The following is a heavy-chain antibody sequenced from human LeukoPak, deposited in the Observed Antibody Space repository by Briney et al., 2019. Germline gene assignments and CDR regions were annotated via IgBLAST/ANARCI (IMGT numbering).Heavy chain of an antibody. CDR3: ARGAWDYDGKDY. Sequence: ASVKVSCKASGYTFTGFYIHWMRQAPGQGLEWMGRINPRIGDTNSARRFQGRVTMTRDTSISTAYMDLNRLTSDDTAVYYCARGAWDYDGKDYWGQGTLVTVSS. D-gene: IGHD1-7*01. J-gene: IGHJ4*02. CDR1: GYTFTGFY. CDR2: INPRIGDT. V-gene: IGHV1-2*06.